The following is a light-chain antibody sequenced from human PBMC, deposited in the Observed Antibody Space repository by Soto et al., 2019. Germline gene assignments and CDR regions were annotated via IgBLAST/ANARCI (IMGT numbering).Light chain of an antibody. CDR3: QQYNNWPRT. J-gene: IGKJ2*01. Sequence: EIVMTQSPATLSVSPGERATLSCRASQSVRSDLAWYQQKPGQAPRLLIYGASTRATGIPARFSGSGSGTEFTLTISSLKSEDFAVYYCQQYNNWPRTFGQGTKLEIK. CDR1: QSVRSD. CDR2: GAS. V-gene: IGKV3-15*01.